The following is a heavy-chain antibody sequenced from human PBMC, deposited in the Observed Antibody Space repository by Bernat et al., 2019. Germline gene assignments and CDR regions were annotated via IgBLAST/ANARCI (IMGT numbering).Heavy chain of an antibody. CDR2: INAGNGNT. Sequence: QVQLVQSGAEVKKPGASVKVSCKASGYTFTSYAMHWVRQAPGQRLEWMGWINAGNGNTKYSQKFQGRVTITTDTSASTAYMELSSLRSEDTAVYYCARGVVVVVPATTYYYYYYMDVWGKGTTVTVSS. CDR1: GYTFTSYA. J-gene: IGHJ6*03. V-gene: IGHV1-3*01. CDR3: ARGVVVVVPATTYYYYYYMDV. D-gene: IGHD2-2*01.